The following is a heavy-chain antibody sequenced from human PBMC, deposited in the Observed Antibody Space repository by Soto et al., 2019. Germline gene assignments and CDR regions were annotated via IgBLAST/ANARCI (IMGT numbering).Heavy chain of an antibody. CDR2: ISYDGSNK. CDR3: VRGGDSSGYYYRQYFQH. V-gene: IGHV3-30-3*01. J-gene: IGHJ1*01. CDR1: GFSFSTNA. Sequence: QVQLVESGGGVVQPGRSLRLSCAASGFSFSTNAMNWVRQAPGKGLEWVAVISYDGSNKYYVDSVKGRFTISRDNSKNTLYLQMNSLRAEDTAVYYCVRGGDSSGYYYRQYFQHWGQGTLVTVSS. D-gene: IGHD3-22*01.